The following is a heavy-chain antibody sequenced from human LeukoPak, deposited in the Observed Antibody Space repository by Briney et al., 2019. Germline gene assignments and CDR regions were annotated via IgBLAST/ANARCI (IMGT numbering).Heavy chain of an antibody. CDR3: ASHSSTSENYYYCYGMDV. J-gene: IGHJ6*02. CDR2: MNPNSGNT. Sequence: GESLKISCKGSGYSFTSYDINWVRQATGQGLEWMGWMNPNSGNTGYAQKFQGRVTMTRNTSISTAYMELSSLRSEDTAVYYCASHSSTSENYYYCYGMDVWGQGTTVTVSS. V-gene: IGHV1-8*01. D-gene: IGHD2-2*01. CDR1: GYSFTSYD.